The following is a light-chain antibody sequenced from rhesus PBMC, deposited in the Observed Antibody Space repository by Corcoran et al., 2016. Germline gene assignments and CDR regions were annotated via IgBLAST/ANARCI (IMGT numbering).Light chain of an antibody. CDR2: KVS. V-gene: IGKV1-22*01. CDR3: QHYSSGPWT. Sequence: DIQMTQSPSSLSASVGDTVTITCRASQSISSWLAWYQQKPGKAPKLLSYKVSTLQSGVPSRFSGRGSGTDFTLTISSLQSEDFATYFCQHYSSGPWTFGQGTKVEIK. J-gene: IGKJ1*01. CDR1: QSISSW.